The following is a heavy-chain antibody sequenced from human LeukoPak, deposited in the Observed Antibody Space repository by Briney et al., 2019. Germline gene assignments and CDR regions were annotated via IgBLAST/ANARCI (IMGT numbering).Heavy chain of an antibody. CDR3: ARGFFYGDPFFDY. D-gene: IGHD2/OR15-2a*01. Sequence: KSGGSLRLSCAASGFTFSSYSMNWVRQAPGKSLEWVASINTDSTYIYYADSMKGRFTISRDNTKNSLYLQMNSLRAEDTAVYYCARGFFYGDPFFDYWGQGSLVTVSS. CDR2: INTDSTYI. J-gene: IGHJ4*02. V-gene: IGHV3-21*06. CDR1: GFTFSSYS.